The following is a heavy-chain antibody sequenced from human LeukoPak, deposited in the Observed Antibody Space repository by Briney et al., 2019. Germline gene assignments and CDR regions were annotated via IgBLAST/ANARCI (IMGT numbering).Heavy chain of an antibody. J-gene: IGHJ4*02. D-gene: IGHD5-24*01. V-gene: IGHV4-34*01. CDR3: ARGGIRRRIKMAKRHDPNYYFDY. CDR2: INHSGST. CDR1: GGSFSGYY. Sequence: SETLSLTCAVYGGSFSGYYWSWIRQPPGKGLEWIGEINHSGSTNYNPSLKSRVTISVDTSKNQFSLKLSSVTAADTAVYYCARGGIRRRIKMAKRHDPNYYFDYWGQGTLVTVSS.